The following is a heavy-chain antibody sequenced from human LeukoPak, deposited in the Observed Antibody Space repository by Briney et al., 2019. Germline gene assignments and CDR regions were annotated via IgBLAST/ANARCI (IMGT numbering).Heavy chain of an antibody. D-gene: IGHD3-10*01. Sequence: PGGSLRLSCAASGFTCSDYWMSWVRQAPGKGLEWVASIKQDGTGTYNVDPVKGRFTISRDNAKNSVSLQMNSLRAEDTAVYYCASGVMVRGVIFDYWGQGTLVTVSS. CDR1: GFTCSDYW. J-gene: IGHJ4*02. V-gene: IGHV3-7*01. CDR2: IKQDGTGT. CDR3: ASGVMVRGVIFDY.